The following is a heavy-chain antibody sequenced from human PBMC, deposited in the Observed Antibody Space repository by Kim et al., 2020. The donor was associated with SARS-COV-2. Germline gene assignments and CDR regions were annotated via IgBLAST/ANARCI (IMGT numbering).Heavy chain of an antibody. CDR3: VRGREYYDSSGYYY. Sequence: ADSVKGRFTISRDDAKNRLYLQRNSLRAEDTAVYYCVRGREYYDSSGYYYWGQGTLVTVSS. J-gene: IGHJ4*02. D-gene: IGHD3-22*01. V-gene: IGHV3-74*01.